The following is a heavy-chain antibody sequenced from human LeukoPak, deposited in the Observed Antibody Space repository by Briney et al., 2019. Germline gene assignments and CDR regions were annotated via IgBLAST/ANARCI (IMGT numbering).Heavy chain of an antibody. Sequence: GGSLRLSCAASGFTFSSYTMHWVRQAPGKGLEWVAVMSYDGSDNYYADSVKGRFTISRDNSRTTVYLQMNSLRAENTAVYYCARGSRWLQLGPFDYWGQGTLVTVSS. D-gene: IGHD5-24*01. V-gene: IGHV3-30*01. CDR2: MSYDGSDN. CDR1: GFTFSSYT. CDR3: ARGSRWLQLGPFDY. J-gene: IGHJ4*02.